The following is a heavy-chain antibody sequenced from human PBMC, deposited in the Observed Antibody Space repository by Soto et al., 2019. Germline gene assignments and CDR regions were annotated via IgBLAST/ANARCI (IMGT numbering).Heavy chain of an antibody. V-gene: IGHV1-8*01. D-gene: IGHD2-8*01. CDR1: GYTFTSYD. CDR2: MNPNSGNT. CDR3: ARAGVLDDAFDI. J-gene: IGHJ3*02. Sequence: AAVKVSCKASGYTFTSYDINWVRQATGQGLEWMGWMNPNSGNTGYAQKFQGRVTMTRNTSISTAYMELSSLRSEDTAVYYCARAGVLDDAFDIWGQGTMVTVSS.